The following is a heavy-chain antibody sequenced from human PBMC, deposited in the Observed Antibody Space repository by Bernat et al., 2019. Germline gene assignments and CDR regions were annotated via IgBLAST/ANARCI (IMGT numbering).Heavy chain of an antibody. CDR3: ARAESGWYAGSLNDAFDI. V-gene: IGHV4-39*07. Sequence: QLQLQESGPGLVKPSETLSLTCTVSGGSISSSSYYWGWIRQPPGKGLEWIGSIYYSGSTYYNPSLKSRVTISVDTSKNQFSLKLSSVTAADTAVYYCARAESGWYAGSLNDAFDIWGQGTMVTVSS. J-gene: IGHJ3*02. CDR2: IYYSGST. CDR1: GGSISSSSYY. D-gene: IGHD6-19*01.